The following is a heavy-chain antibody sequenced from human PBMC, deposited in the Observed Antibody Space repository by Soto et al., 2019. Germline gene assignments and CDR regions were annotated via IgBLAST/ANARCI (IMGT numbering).Heavy chain of an antibody. CDR2: ISGFNDDT. CDR3: VRSGRYYPARNWFGP. D-gene: IGHD3-10*01. J-gene: IGHJ5*02. Sequence: QVQLVQSETEMKKPGASLKVSCKASGYTFTSYGISWVRQAPGQGLEWMGWISGFNDDTNQAEKFQGRVTMTKDTSTRTAYMELRSLISDDTAIYYCVRSGRYYPARNWFGPWGQGTLVTVSS. CDR1: GYTFTSYG. V-gene: IGHV1-18*01.